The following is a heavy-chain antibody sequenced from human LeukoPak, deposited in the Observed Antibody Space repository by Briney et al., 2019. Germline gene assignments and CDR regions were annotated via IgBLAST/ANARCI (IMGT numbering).Heavy chain of an antibody. D-gene: IGHD3-3*01. V-gene: IGHV1-69*13. CDR1: GGTFSSYA. Sequence: SVKVSCKASGGTFSSYAISWVRQAPGQGLEWMGGIIPIFGTANYAQKFQSRVTITADESTSTAYMELSGLRSEDTAVYYCARDRDITIFGVVIMRAFDIWGQGTMVTVSS. CDR2: IIPIFGTA. J-gene: IGHJ3*02. CDR3: ARDRDITIFGVVIMRAFDI.